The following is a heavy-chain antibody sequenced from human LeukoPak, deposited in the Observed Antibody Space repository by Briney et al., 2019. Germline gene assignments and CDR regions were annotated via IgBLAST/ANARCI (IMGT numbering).Heavy chain of an antibody. J-gene: IGHJ3*02. V-gene: IGHV5-51*01. CDR3: ARQGGFYDNRGYNDAFDI. Sequence: GESLKISCKGSGYSFTYYWIGWVRQMPGKGLEWMGIIYPGDSDTRYSPSFQGHVTISVDKSISTAYLQWSSLKASDTAMYYCARQGGFYDNRGYNDAFDIWGQGTVVTVSS. CDR2: IYPGDSDT. CDR1: GYSFTYYW. D-gene: IGHD3-22*01.